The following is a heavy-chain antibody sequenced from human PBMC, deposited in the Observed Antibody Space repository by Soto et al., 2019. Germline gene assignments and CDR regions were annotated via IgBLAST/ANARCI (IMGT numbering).Heavy chain of an antibody. CDR2: ISSSSSTI. CDR1: GFTFSSYR. CDR3: ARDFASYGDYPNPGMFDP. D-gene: IGHD4-17*01. J-gene: IGHJ5*02. V-gene: IGHV3-48*02. Sequence: EVQLVESGGGLVQPGGSLRLSCAASGFTFSSYRMNWVRQAPGKGLEWVSYISSSSSTIYYADSVKGRFTISRDNAKNSLYLQMNSLRDEDTAVYYCARDFASYGDYPNPGMFDPWGQGTLVTVSS.